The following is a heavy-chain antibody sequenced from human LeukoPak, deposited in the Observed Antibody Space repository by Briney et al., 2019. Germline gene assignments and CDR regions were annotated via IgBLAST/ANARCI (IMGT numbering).Heavy chain of an antibody. D-gene: IGHD3-10*01. J-gene: IGHJ4*02. CDR3: ARPSPGTPQY. Sequence: GGSLRLSCAASGFTFRDYYMTWIRQAPGKGLEWVAYISNTDDTIYYGDSVKGRFTISRDNAKGLLYLQMNSLRVEDTAVYYCARPSPGTPQYWGQGTLVTVSS. CDR2: ISNTDDTI. CDR1: GFTFRDYY. V-gene: IGHV3-11*01.